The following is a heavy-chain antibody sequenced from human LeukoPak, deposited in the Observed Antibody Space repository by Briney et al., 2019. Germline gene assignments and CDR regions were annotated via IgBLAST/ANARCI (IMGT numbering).Heavy chain of an antibody. V-gene: IGHV3-48*01. Sequence: PGGSLRLSCAASGFTFSSYSMNWVRQAPGKGLEWVSYISSSSSTIYYADSVKGRFTISRDNSMDTLFLQMNSLRTEDTAVYYCAKGGGSNYGYINYWGQGTLVTVSS. CDR1: GFTFSSYS. D-gene: IGHD5-18*01. CDR2: ISSSSSTI. CDR3: AKGGGSNYGYINY. J-gene: IGHJ4*02.